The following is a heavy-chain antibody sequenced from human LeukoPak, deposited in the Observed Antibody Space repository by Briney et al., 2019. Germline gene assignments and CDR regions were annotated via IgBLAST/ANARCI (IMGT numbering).Heavy chain of an antibody. V-gene: IGHV4-34*01. CDR2: INHSGST. J-gene: IGHJ3*02. CDR3: ARGMKWAYYYDSSGRRDDAFDI. D-gene: IGHD3-22*01. CDR1: GGSFSGYY. Sequence: PSETLSLTCAVYGGSFSGYYWSWIRRPPGKGLEWIGEINHSGSTNYNPSLKSRVTISVDTSKNQFSLKLSSVTAADTAVYYCARGMKWAYYYDSSGRRDDAFDIWGQGTMVTVSS.